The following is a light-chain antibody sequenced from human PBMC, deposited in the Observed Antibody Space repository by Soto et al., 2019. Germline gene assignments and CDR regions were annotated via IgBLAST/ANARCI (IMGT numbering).Light chain of an antibody. CDR2: KAS. CDR3: QQYDSYSWT. V-gene: IGKV1-5*03. Sequence: DIQMTQSPSTLSASVGDRVTITCRASQSISTRLAWYQQQPGKVPKLLIYKASSLQSGVPSRFSGSGSGTEFTLTIAGLHPDDFATYYCQQYDSYSWTFGQGTKVEIK. CDR1: QSISTR. J-gene: IGKJ1*01.